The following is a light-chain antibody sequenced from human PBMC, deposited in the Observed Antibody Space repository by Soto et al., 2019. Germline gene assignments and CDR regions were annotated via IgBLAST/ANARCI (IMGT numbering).Light chain of an antibody. CDR2: EAS. J-gene: IGKJ4*01. CDR1: QDISNY. V-gene: IGKV1-33*01. Sequence: DIQMTQSPSSLSASVGDRVTITCQASQDISNYLNWYQQKPGKAPKLLIYEASNLETGVPSRFSGSGSGTDFTFTISNLQPEDFATYYCQQCDNLPLTFGGGTKVDIK. CDR3: QQCDNLPLT.